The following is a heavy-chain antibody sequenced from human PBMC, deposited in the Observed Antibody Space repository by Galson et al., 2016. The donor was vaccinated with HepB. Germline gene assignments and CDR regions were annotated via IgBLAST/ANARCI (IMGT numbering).Heavy chain of an antibody. CDR2: VYASGAGT. Sequence: SVKVSCKASGYTFTNYNIHWVRQAPGQGLEWMGLVYASGAGTDYAQKFRGRVTMTRDTSTSTAYMELSSLTSDGTAVYYWARGGYNTYNYNYWGQGTLVTVSS. V-gene: IGHV1-46*01. CDR1: GYTFTNYN. J-gene: IGHJ4*02. D-gene: IGHD5-24*01. CDR3: ARGGYNTYNYNY.